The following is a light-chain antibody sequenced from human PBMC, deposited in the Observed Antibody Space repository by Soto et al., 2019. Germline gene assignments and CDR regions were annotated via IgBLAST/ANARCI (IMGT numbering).Light chain of an antibody. CDR3: SSYTSTLTNV. V-gene: IGLV2-14*03. CDR2: DGV. CDR1: SSNVGGFNS. J-gene: IGLJ1*01. Sequence: QSVLTQPASVSGAPGQSITISCTGTSSNVGGFNSVSWYQLRPGTAPKLILYDGVDRPSGVSYRFSGSKSGNTASLTISGLQAADEADYYCSSYTSTLTNVFGSGTKVTVL.